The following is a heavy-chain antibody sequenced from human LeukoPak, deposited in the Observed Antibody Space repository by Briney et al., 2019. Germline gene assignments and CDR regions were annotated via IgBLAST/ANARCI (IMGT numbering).Heavy chain of an antibody. CDR1: GGTFSSYA. V-gene: IGHV1-69*05. CDR2: IIPIFGTA. J-gene: IGHJ3*02. Sequence: SVKVSCKXSGGTFSSYAISWVRQAPGQGLEWMGGIIPIFGTANYSQKFQGRVTITTDESTSTAYMELSSLRSEDTAVYYCARGVRTSSWYHFDAFDIWGQGTMVTVSS. CDR3: ARGVRTSSWYHFDAFDI. D-gene: IGHD6-13*01.